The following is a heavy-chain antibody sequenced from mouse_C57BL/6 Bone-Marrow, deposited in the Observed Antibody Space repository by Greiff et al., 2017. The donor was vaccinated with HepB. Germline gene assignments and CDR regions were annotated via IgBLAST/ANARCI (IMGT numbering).Heavy chain of an antibody. D-gene: IGHD1-1*01. Sequence: EVQRVESGPELVKPGASVKIPCKASGYTFTDYNMDWVKQSHGKSLEWIGDINPNNGGTIYNQKFKGKATLTVDKSSSTAYMELRSLTSEDTAVYYCARGITTVPFAYWGQGTLVTVSA. CDR3: ARGITTVPFAY. V-gene: IGHV1-18*01. CDR2: INPNNGGT. J-gene: IGHJ3*01. CDR1: GYTFTDYN.